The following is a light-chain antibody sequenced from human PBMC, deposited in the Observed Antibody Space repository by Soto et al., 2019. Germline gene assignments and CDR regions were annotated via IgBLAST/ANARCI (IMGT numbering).Light chain of an antibody. CDR3: TSGTTSTTMI. CDR2: DVN. V-gene: IGLV2-14*03. Sequence: QSALTQPASVSGSPGQSITISCTGTSSDIGAYNFVSWYQQHPGKAPKLMLYDVNIRPSGVSNRFSGSKSGNTASLTISGLQAEDVADYYCTSGTTSTTMIFGGGTNVTVL. J-gene: IGLJ2*01. CDR1: SSDIGAYNF.